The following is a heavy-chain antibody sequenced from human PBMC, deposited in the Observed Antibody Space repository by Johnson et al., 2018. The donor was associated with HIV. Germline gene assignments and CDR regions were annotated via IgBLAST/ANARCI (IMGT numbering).Heavy chain of an antibody. D-gene: IGHD5-12*01. CDR1: GFTFSSYG. CDR3: AKDQHGPLVPTVMRDDAFDI. V-gene: IGHV3-33*06. CDR2: IWYDERIE. Sequence: VHLVESGGGVVQPGRSLRLSCAASGFTFSSYGMHWVRQAPGKGLEWVAVIWYDERIEYYADSVKGRFTISRDNSKNTLYLQMNSLGAGDTAVYYCAKDQHGPLVPTVMRDDAFDIWGQGTMVTVSS. J-gene: IGHJ3*02.